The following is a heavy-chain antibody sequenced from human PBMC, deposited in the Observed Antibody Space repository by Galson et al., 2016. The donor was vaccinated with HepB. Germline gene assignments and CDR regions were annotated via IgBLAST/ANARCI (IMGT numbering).Heavy chain of an antibody. V-gene: IGHV4-4*02. CDR1: GASIRSSHW. Sequence: SETLSLTCAVSGASIRSSHWWSWVRQPPGKGLEWIGEIHHNGNTNYNPALKSRVIISVDNSKNQFSLRLSSVTAADTAVYYCTRDIVLVPAAMMGEYYYYGLEVWGPGTTVTVSS. J-gene: IGHJ6*02. CDR3: TRDIVLVPAAMMGEYYYYGLEV. D-gene: IGHD2-2*01. CDR2: IHHNGNT.